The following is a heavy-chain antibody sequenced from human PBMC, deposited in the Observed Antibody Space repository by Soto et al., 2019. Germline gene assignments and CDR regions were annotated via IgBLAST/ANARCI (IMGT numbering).Heavy chain of an antibody. J-gene: IGHJ6*03. D-gene: IGHD3-10*01. CDR3: ARGLILWFGELSRRGGYYYYMDV. V-gene: IGHV4-34*01. CDR1: GGSFSGYQ. CDR2: INDSGNI. Sequence: QVQLQQWGAGLLKPSETLSLTCAVYGGSFSGYQWTWIRQTPGKGLEWIGEINDSGNINCNPSLNSRVSLLVDTAKKQISLKLSAVTAADTAVYYCARGLILWFGELSRRGGYYYYMDVWGKGTTVTVSS.